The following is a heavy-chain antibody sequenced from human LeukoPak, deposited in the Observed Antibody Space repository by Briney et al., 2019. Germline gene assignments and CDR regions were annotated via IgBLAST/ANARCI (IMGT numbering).Heavy chain of an antibody. CDR2: ISSSSSYI. Sequence: GGSLRLSCAASGFTFSSYSMNWVRQAPGKGLEWVSSISSSSSYIYYADSVKGRFTISRDNAKNSLYLQMNSLRAEDTAVYYCARDRIAVAGTLDYWGQGTLVTVSS. J-gene: IGHJ4*02. CDR1: GFTFSSYS. D-gene: IGHD6-19*01. V-gene: IGHV3-21*01. CDR3: ARDRIAVAGTLDY.